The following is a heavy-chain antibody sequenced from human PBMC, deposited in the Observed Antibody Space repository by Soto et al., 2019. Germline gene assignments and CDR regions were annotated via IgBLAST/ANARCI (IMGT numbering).Heavy chain of an antibody. V-gene: IGHV4-31*03. CDR2: IYNSGST. J-gene: IGHJ5*02. Sequence: QVQLQESGPGLVKPSQTLSLTCTVSGGSISSGGYYWSWIRQHPGKGLEWIGSIYNSGSTYYNLSRXSXXSISAAASKNQFSLKLSSVTAADTAVYYCARHPAPWGQGTLVTVSS. CDR3: ARHPAP. CDR1: GGSISSGGYY.